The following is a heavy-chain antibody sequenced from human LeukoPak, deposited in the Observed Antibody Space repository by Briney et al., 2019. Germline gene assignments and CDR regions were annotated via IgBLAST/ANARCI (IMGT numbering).Heavy chain of an antibody. Sequence: SVKVSCKASGGTFSSYATSWVRQAPGQGLEWMGGIIPTFGTANYAQKFQGRVTITADESTSTAYMELSSLRSEDTAVYYCAREKSVVVVAATRRETGIFDYWGQGTLVTVSS. CDR2: IIPTFGTA. J-gene: IGHJ4*02. D-gene: IGHD2-15*01. V-gene: IGHV1-69*13. CDR3: AREKSVVVVAATRRETGIFDY. CDR1: GGTFSSYA.